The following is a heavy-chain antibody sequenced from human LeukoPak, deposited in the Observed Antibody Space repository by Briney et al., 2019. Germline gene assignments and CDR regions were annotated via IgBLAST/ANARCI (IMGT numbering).Heavy chain of an antibody. J-gene: IGHJ2*01. V-gene: IGHV1-24*01. CDR2: FDPEDGET. CDR3: ATVHLEYSSGWWYFDL. Sequence: ASVKVSCKVSGYTLTELSMHWVRQAPGKGLEWMGAFDPEDGETIYAQKFQGRVTMTEDTSTDTAYMELSSLRSEDTAVYYCATVHLEYSSGWWYFDLWGRGTLVTVSS. CDR1: GYTLTELS. D-gene: IGHD6-19*01.